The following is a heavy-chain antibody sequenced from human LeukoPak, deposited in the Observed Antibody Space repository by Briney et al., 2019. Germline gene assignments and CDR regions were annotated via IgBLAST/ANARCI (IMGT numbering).Heavy chain of an antibody. V-gene: IGHV4-39*07. CDR3: VRDRVLGAFDI. Sequence: PSETLSLTCTVSGGSISSSNYWWGWFRPPPGKGLEWIGSFHYSGSTSYNSSLKSRVTMPVDTSKNQFSLKLSSVTAADTAVYYCVRDRVLGAFDIWGQGTMVTVSS. J-gene: IGHJ3*02. CDR1: GGSISSSNYW. CDR2: FHYSGST. D-gene: IGHD3-16*01.